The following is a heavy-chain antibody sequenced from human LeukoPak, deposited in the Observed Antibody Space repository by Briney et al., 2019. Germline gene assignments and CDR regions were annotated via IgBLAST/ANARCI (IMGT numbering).Heavy chain of an antibody. CDR3: ARNLPAADY. V-gene: IGHV3-48*04. J-gene: IGHJ4*02. CDR1: GSTFSSHT. Sequence: KAGGSLRLSCAASGSTFSSHTMNWVRRAPGKGLEWVSYISRSSDVIYYADSVKGRFTISRDNAKNSLYLQMNSLRAEDTAVYYCARNLPAADYWGQGTLVTVSS. CDR2: ISRSSDVI. D-gene: IGHD2-2*01.